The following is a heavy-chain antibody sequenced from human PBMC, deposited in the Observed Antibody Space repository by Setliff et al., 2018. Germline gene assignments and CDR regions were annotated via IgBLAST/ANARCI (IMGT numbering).Heavy chain of an antibody. Sequence: SETLSLTCTVPGDSISSSSYYWGWIRQPPGKGLEWIGCIYYSGSTYYNPSLKSRVTISVDTSKNQFSLKLTSVTAADTAVYYCATPGRRFGESIDYWGQGTLVTVSS. CDR2: IYYSGST. D-gene: IGHD3-10*01. CDR3: ATPGRRFGESIDY. CDR1: GDSISSSSYY. V-gene: IGHV4-39*01. J-gene: IGHJ4*02.